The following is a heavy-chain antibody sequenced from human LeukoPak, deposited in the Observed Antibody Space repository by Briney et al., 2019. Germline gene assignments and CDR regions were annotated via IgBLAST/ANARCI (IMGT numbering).Heavy chain of an antibody. CDR3: ASGSIAVAGGFDY. CDR2: IYSGGST. CDR1: EFTFNIYD. Sequence: GGSLRLSCAASEFTFNIYDMHWVRQAPGKGLEWVSVIYSGGSTYYADSVKGRFTISRDNSKNTLYLQMNSLRAEDTAVYYCASGSIAVAGGFDYWGQGTLVTVSS. J-gene: IGHJ4*02. D-gene: IGHD6-19*01. V-gene: IGHV3-NL1*01.